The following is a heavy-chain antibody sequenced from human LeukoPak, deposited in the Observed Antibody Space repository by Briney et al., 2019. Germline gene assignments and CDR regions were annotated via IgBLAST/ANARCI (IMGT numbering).Heavy chain of an antibody. CDR1: GFTFGDYA. CDR2: IRSKAYGGTT. V-gene: IGHV3-49*04. J-gene: IGHJ4*02. Sequence: GGSLRLSCTASGFTFGDYAMSWVRQAPGGGLEWVGFIRSKAYGGTTEYAASVKGRFTISRDDSKSIAYLQMNSLKTEDTAVYYCTRADYVWRSYREFDYWGQGTLVTVSS. CDR3: TRADYVWRSYREFDY. D-gene: IGHD3-16*02.